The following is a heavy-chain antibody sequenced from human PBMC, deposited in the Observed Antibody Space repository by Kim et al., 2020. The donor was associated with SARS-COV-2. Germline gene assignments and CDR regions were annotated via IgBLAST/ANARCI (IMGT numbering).Heavy chain of an antibody. CDR2: INHSGST. D-gene: IGHD3-16*02. CDR1: GGSFSGYY. V-gene: IGHV4-34*01. CDR3: ARGGYVWGSYRYTGMTYY. J-gene: IGHJ4*01. Sequence: SETLSLTCAVYGGSFSGYYWSWIRQPPGKGLEWIGEINHSGSTNYNPSLKSRVTISVDTSKNQFSLKLSSVTAADTAVYYCARGGYVWGSYRYTGMTYY.